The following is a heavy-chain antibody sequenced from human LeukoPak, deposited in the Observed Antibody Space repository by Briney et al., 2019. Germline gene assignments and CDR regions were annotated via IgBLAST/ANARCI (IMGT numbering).Heavy chain of an antibody. D-gene: IGHD1-26*01. CDR3: ARGLLVGALDY. Sequence: SETLSLTCAVYDGSFSGYYWSWIRQPPGKGLEWIGEINHSGSTNYNPSLKSRVTISVDTSKNQFSLKLSSVTAADTAVYYCARGLLVGALDYWGQGTLVTVSS. CDR2: INHSGST. J-gene: IGHJ4*02. CDR1: DGSFSGYY. V-gene: IGHV4-34*01.